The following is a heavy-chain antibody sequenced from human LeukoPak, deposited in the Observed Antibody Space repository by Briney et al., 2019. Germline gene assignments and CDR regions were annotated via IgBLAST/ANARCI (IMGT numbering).Heavy chain of an antibody. CDR2: ISYDGSNK. J-gene: IGHJ4*02. V-gene: IGHV3-30*04. Sequence: PGGSLRLSCAASGFTFSSYAMHWVRQAPGKGLEWVAVISYDGSNKYYADSVKGRFTISRDNSENTLYLQMNSLRAEDTAVYYCARENYYGSGSYYLTYFDYWGQGTLVTVSS. D-gene: IGHD3-10*01. CDR1: GFTFSSYA. CDR3: ARENYYGSGSYYLTYFDY.